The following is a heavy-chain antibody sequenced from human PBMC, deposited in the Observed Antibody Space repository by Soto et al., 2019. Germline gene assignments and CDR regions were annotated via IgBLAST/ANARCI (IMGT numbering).Heavy chain of an antibody. V-gene: IGHV3-23*01. J-gene: IGHJ6*02. D-gene: IGHD4-17*01. CDR1: GFTFSNYA. Sequence: QLLESGGGLVPPGGSLRLSCAASGFTFSNYAMSWVRQAPGKGLEWFAGIIGIDGRTFHADPVKGRFTISRYNSRNTLYLQMSRLRAQDTAVYYCARDQDDYGYSVLGDSYYYHSYGLDVWGQGNTVTVSS. CDR2: IIGIDGRT. CDR3: ARDQDDYGYSVLGDSYYYHSYGLDV.